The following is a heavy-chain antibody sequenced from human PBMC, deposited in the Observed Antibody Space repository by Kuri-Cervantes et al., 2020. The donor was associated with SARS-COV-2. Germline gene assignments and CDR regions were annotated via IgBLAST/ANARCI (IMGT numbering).Heavy chain of an antibody. CDR1: GYTFTGYY. CDR2: INPNSGGT. D-gene: IGHD6-13*01. V-gene: IGHV1-2*02. Sequence: ASVKVSCKTSGYTFTGYYMHWVRQAPGQGLEWMGWINPNSGGTNYAQKFQGRVTMTRDTSISTAYMELRSLRSDDTAVYYCARTFSSPNAFDIWGQGTMVTVSS. J-gene: IGHJ3*02. CDR3: ARTFSSPNAFDI.